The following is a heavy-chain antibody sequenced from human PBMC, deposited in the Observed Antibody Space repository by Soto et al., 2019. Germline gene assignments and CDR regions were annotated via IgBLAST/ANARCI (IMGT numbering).Heavy chain of an antibody. J-gene: IGHJ4*02. Sequence: GGSLRLSCAASGFTFSSYAMSWVRQAPGKGLEWVSAISGSGGSTYYADSVKGRFTISRDNSKNTMYLQMNSLRAEDTAVYYCANRLSHMVPPLDYWGQGTLVTVSS. CDR3: ANRLSHMVPPLDY. D-gene: IGHD3-10*01. CDR2: ISGSGGST. V-gene: IGHV3-23*01. CDR1: GFTFSSYA.